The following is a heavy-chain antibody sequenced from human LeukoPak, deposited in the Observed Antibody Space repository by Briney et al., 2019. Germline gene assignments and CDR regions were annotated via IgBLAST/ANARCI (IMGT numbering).Heavy chain of an antibody. Sequence: ESGPTLVRPTQTLTLTCTFSGFSLSTSGVGVGWIRQPPGKALEWLALIYWDDDKRYSPSLKSRLTITKDTSKNQVVLTMTNMDPVDTATYYCAHTAYGGNSDFYYYYYMDVWGKGTTVTVSS. J-gene: IGHJ6*03. CDR2: IYWDDDK. V-gene: IGHV2-5*02. CDR3: AHTAYGGNSDFYYYYYMDV. D-gene: IGHD4-23*01. CDR1: GFSLSTSGVG.